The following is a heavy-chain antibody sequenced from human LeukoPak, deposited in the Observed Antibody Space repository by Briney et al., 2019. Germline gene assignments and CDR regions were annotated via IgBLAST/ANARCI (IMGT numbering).Heavy chain of an antibody. J-gene: IGHJ4*02. CDR3: ARDLSPTVIDY. V-gene: IGHV1-69*04. CDR2: IIPILGIA. CDR1: GGTFSSYA. D-gene: IGHD4-17*01. Sequence: SVKVSCKASGGTFSSYAISWVRQAPGQGFEWMGRIIPILGIANYAQKFQGRVTITADKSTSTAYMELSSLRSEDTAVYYCARDLSPTVIDYWGQGTLVTVSS.